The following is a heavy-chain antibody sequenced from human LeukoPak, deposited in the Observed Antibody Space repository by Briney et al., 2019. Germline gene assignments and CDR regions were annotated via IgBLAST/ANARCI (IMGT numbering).Heavy chain of an antibody. D-gene: IGHD1-14*01. V-gene: IGHV3-30*02. CDR3: AKDTTPPKAGFDP. Sequence: GGSLRLSCAASGFTFSSYGMHWVRQAPGKGLERVAFIRYDGSNKYYADSVKGRFTISRDNSKNTLYLQMNSLRAEDTAVYYCAKDTTPPKAGFDPWGQGTLVTVSS. CDR1: GFTFSSYG. CDR2: IRYDGSNK. J-gene: IGHJ5*02.